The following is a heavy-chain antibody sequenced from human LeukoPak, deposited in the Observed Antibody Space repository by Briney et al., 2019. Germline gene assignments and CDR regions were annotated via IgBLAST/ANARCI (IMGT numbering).Heavy chain of an antibody. Sequence: PSEPLSLTSPVYVGSFSGSYGTGFRKPPGKGLEWIGEINHSGSTNYNPSLKSRVTISVDTSKNQFSLKLSSVTAADTAVYYCARRGSYYDYWGQGTLVTVSS. J-gene: IGHJ4*02. V-gene: IGHV4-34*01. CDR1: VGSFSGSY. D-gene: IGHD3-10*01. CDR2: INHSGST. CDR3: ARRGSYYDY.